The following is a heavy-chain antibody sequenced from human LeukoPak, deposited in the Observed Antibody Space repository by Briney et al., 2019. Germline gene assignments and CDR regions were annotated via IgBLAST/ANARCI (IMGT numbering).Heavy chain of an antibody. J-gene: IGHJ4*02. D-gene: IGHD1-26*01. CDR1: GFRFSGHY. CDR3: ARETRATPDF. CDR2: ITNSGDFV. Sequence: GGSLRLSCAASGFRFSGHYMSWVRQAPGKGLEWISYITNSGDFVNYADSVKGRFTISRDNAKNSLHLQMNSLRAEDTAVYYCARETRATPDFWGQGTVVTVSS. V-gene: IGHV3-11*01.